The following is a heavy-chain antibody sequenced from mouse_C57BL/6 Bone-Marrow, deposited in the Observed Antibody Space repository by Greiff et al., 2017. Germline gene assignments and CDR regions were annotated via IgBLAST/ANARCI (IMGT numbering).Heavy chain of an antibody. CDR2: IDPNSGGT. V-gene: IGHV1-72*01. Sequence: VQLQQPGAELVKPGASVKLSCKASGYPFTSYWMHWVKQRPGRGLEWIGRIDPNSGGTKYNEKFKSKATLTVDKPSSTASMQLSSLTSEDSAVYYCARWDSCSFYWYFDVWGTGTTVTVSS. CDR1: GYPFTSYW. J-gene: IGHJ1*03. CDR3: ARWDSCSFYWYFDV. D-gene: IGHD4-1*01.